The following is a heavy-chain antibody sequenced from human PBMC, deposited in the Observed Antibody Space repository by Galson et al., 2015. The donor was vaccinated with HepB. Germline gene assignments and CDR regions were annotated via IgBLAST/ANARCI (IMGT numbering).Heavy chain of an antibody. CDR1: GFTFRSYA. V-gene: IGHV3-30*04. CDR2: ISYDGSNK. CDR3: ARDGPEAYCGGDCYWNWFDP. D-gene: IGHD2-21*02. J-gene: IGHJ5*02. Sequence: SLRLSCAASGFTFRSYAMHWVRQAQGKGLEWVAVISYDGSNKYYADSVKGRFTISRDNSNHTLYLQMNSLRAEETAVYYCARDGPEAYCGGDCYWNWFDPWGQGTLVTVSS.